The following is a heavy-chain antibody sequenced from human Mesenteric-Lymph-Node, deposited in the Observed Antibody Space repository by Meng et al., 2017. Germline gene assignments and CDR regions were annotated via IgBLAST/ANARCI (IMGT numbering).Heavy chain of an antibody. J-gene: IGHJ4*02. CDR3: AKYWAVYDSSGAHRALNS. CDR2: ISYDGSNK. V-gene: IGHV3-30*07. Sequence: GESLKISCAASGFTFSSYAMHWVRQAPGKGLEWVAVISYDGSNKYYADSVKGRFTISRDNSKNTLYLQLNSLRAEDTAVYFCAKYWAVYDSSGAHRALNSWGQGTLVTVSS. D-gene: IGHD3-22*01. CDR1: GFTFSSYA.